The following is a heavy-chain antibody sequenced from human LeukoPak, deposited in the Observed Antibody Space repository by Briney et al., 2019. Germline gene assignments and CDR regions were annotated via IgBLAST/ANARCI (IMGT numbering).Heavy chain of an antibody. D-gene: IGHD2-15*01. CDR1: GADFSTKNVA. CDR2: TYYRSKWSN. Sequence: SQTLSLTCAISGADFSTKNVAGTWFRQSPSRGLKWLGRTYYRSKWSNDYAVSVKSRITINPDTSKNQFSLQLNSVTPDDTALYYCARGRYSGFDLWGQGTMVTVSS. CDR3: ARGRYSGFDL. J-gene: IGHJ3*01. V-gene: IGHV6-1*01.